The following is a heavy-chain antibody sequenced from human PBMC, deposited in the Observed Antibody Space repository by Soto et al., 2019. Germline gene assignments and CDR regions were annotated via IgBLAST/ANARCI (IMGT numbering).Heavy chain of an antibody. Sequence: EVQLVESGGGLVKPGGSLRLSCAASGFTFSNAWMSWVRQAPGKGLEWVGRIKSKTDGGTKDYAAPVKGRFTIPRDHSKSTLYLQMNRLKTEDTAVYYCTTEPEGVAWVDYWGQGTLVTVSS. CDR3: TTEPEGVAWVDY. CDR1: GFTFSNAW. D-gene: IGHD1-26*01. J-gene: IGHJ4*02. CDR2: IKSKTDGGTK. V-gene: IGHV3-15*01.